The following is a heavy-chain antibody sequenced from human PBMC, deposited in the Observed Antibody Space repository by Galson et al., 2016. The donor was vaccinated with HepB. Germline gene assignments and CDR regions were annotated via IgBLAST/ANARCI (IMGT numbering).Heavy chain of an antibody. D-gene: IGHD3-10*01. CDR2: ISSSISYT. CDR1: GLSFSTKW. Sequence: SLRLSCAASGLSFSTKWMSWVRQAPGKGLEWISYISSSISYTYYADAVKGRFTISRDNAENSLYLQMTSLRVEDAAVYYRAGGTMIRGLTWGQGTLVTVSS. CDR3: AGGTMIRGLT. V-gene: IGHV3-11*06. J-gene: IGHJ4*02.